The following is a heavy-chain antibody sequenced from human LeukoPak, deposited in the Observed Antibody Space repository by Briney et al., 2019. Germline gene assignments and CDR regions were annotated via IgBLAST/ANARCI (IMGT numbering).Heavy chain of an antibody. J-gene: IGHJ4*02. CDR1: GGSISSGDYY. CDR3: ASLDQGSYPAFDY. V-gene: IGHV4-61*08. Sequence: PSETLSLTCTVSGGSISSGDYYWSWIRQPPGKGLEWIGYIYYSGSTNYNPSLKSRVTISVDTSKNQFSLKLSSVTAADTAVYYCASLDQGSYPAFDYWGQGTLVTVSS. D-gene: IGHD1-26*01. CDR2: IYYSGST.